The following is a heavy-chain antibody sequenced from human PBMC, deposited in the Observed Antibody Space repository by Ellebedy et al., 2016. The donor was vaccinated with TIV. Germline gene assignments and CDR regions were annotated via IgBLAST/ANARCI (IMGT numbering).Heavy chain of an antibody. CDR3: AKDLTTWTLKPRVYFDH. CDR2: ISGSRGTT. D-gene: IGHD4-17*01. Sequence: GESLKISCAASGFTFSDYAMTWVRQAPGKGLEWVSTISGSRGTTYYADSVKGRFTISRDNSKNTLYLQMNNLRAEDTAVYYCAKDLTTWTLKPRVYFDHWGQGTLVTVSS. V-gene: IGHV3-23*01. J-gene: IGHJ4*02. CDR1: GFTFSDYA.